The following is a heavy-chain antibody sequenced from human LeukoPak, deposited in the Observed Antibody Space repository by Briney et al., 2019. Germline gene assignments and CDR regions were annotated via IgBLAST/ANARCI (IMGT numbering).Heavy chain of an antibody. V-gene: IGHV3-23*01. Sequence: PGGSLRLSCAASGFTFSSYAMSWVRQAPGKGLEWVSAISGSGGSTYYADSVKGRFTISRDNSKNTLYLRMNSLRAEDTAVYYCAKDRLIAVAGTCFDYWGQGTLVTVSS. J-gene: IGHJ4*02. CDR3: AKDRLIAVAGTCFDY. CDR2: ISGSGGST. D-gene: IGHD6-19*01. CDR1: GFTFSSYA.